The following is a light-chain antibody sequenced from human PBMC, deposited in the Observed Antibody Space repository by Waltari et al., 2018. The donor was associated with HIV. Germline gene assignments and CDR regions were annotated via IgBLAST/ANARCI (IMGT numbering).Light chain of an antibody. CDR2: GNR. Sequence: QSVLTQPPSVSGAPGQRVTFSCTGSSPNIGAGYAVHWYQQLPGTAPKPLSYGNRNRPSGVPDRFSGSKSGTSASLAITGLQAEDEADYYCQSYDSSLRGSVFGGGTKLTVL. J-gene: IGLJ2*01. CDR3: QSYDSSLRGSV. V-gene: IGLV1-40*01. CDR1: SPNIGAGYA.